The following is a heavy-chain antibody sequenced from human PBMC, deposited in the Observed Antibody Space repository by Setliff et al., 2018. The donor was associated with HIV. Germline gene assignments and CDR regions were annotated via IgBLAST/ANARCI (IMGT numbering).Heavy chain of an antibody. CDR3: VREYYRSDGYYSGWKYYYMDV. CDR1: GDSSSNDY. J-gene: IGHJ6*03. CDR2: IHTSGTT. V-gene: IGHV4-4*08. D-gene: IGHD3-3*01. Sequence: PSETLSLTCTVSGDSSSNDYWTWVRQPPGKGLEWIGNIHTSGTTKYNPSLNSRVTISVDMSKSQFSLRLSSVTAADTAMYYCVREYYRSDGYYSGWKYYYMDVWGKGTTVTVSS.